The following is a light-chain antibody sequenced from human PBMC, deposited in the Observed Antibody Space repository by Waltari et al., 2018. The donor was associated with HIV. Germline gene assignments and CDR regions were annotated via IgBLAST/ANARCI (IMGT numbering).Light chain of an antibody. Sequence: DIQMTQSPSSLSASVGDRLTITCRASQGVSSWVAWYQHKPDKAPKALIYAATNLQSGVPSRFSGSGSGTIFTIIISSLQPEDFATYYCQQYKTFPLTFGGGTKV. CDR3: QQYKTFPLT. J-gene: IGKJ4*01. CDR1: QGVSSW. CDR2: AAT. V-gene: IGKV1D-16*01.